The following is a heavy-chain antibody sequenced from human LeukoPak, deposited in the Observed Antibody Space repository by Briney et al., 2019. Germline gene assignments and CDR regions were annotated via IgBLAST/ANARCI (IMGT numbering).Heavy chain of an antibody. J-gene: IGHJ4*02. Sequence: ASVKVSCKASGYTFTSYGISWVRQAPGQGLEWMGWISAYNGNTNYAQKLQGRVTMTTDTSTSTAYMELRSLRSDDTAVYYCARCGYSYGPTDLAYWGQGTLVTVSS. D-gene: IGHD5-18*01. CDR3: ARCGYSYGPTDLAY. CDR1: GYTFTSYG. V-gene: IGHV1-18*01. CDR2: ISAYNGNT.